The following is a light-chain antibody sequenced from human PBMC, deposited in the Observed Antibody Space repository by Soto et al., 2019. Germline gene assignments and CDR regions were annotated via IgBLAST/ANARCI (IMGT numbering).Light chain of an antibody. Sequence: QSVLTQPPSVSAAPGQKVTISCSGSSSIIGNHDVTRYQQYPGSFHNLLIYEYNNQLSVILDRYPGFTSGTSSILGICGLMAWDEAAYYCEKWDSCLSAVLLGGGSQVTVL. CDR1: SSIIGNHD. CDR3: EKWDSCLSAVL. J-gene: IGLJ2*01. V-gene: IGLV1-51*02. CDR2: EYN.